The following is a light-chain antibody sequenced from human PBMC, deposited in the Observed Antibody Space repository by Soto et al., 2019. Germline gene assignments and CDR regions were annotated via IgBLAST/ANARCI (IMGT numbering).Light chain of an antibody. CDR1: QSINSW. Sequence: DIQMTQSPSTLSASIGDTVIITCRASQSINSWLAWYQQKPGKAPKLLIHKAPTLESGVPSRFSGSESGTEFTLTISSLQPDDFATFYCQQYDRFPYTFGQGTKLEIK. CDR2: KAP. J-gene: IGKJ2*01. V-gene: IGKV1-5*03. CDR3: QQYDRFPYT.